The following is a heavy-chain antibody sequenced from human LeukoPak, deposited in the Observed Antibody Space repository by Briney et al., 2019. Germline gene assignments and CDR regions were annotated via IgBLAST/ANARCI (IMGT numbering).Heavy chain of an antibody. D-gene: IGHD2-15*01. CDR3: ARGGYCSGGSCYLGSSWFDP. V-gene: IGHV3-13*01. Sequence: GGSLRLSCEASGFTFSRYDMHWVRQATGKGLEWVSAIGTAGDTYYPGSVKGRFTISRENAKNSLYLQMNSLRAGDTAVYYCARGGYCSGGSCYLGSSWFDPWGQGTLDTVSS. CDR1: GFTFSRYD. CDR2: IGTAGDT. J-gene: IGHJ5*02.